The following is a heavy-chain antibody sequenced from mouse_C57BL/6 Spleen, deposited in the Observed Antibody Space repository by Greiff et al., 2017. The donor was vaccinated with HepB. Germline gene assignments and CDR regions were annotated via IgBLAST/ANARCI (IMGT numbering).Heavy chain of an antibody. Sequence: EVNVVESGGGLVKPGGSLKLSCAASGFTFSDYGMHWVRQAPEKGLEWVAYISSGSSTIYYADTVKGRFTISRDNAKNTLFLQMTSLRSEDTAMYYCARRPIYYDYDYAMDYWGQGTSVTVSS. J-gene: IGHJ4*01. V-gene: IGHV5-17*01. CDR3: ARRPIYYDYDYAMDY. D-gene: IGHD2-4*01. CDR1: GFTFSDYG. CDR2: ISSGSSTI.